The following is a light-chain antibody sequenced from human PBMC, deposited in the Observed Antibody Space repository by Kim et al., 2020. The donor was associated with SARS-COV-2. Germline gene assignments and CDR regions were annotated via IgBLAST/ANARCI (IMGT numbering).Light chain of an antibody. Sequence: VSPGQTACITCSGDKLGDKYACCYQQKPGQSPVLVFYQDSKRPSGIPERFSGSNSGNTATLTISGTQAMDEADYYGQAWDSSTYVFGTGTKVTVL. CDR1: KLGDKY. CDR2: QDS. CDR3: QAWDSSTYV. V-gene: IGLV3-1*01. J-gene: IGLJ1*01.